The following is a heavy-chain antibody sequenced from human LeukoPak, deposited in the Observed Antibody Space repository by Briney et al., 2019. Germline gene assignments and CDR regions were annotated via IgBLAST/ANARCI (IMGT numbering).Heavy chain of an antibody. V-gene: IGHV3-74*01. CDR3: ARAPYYYDSSGLVSY. CDR2: INSDGSST. J-gene: IGHJ4*02. D-gene: IGHD3-22*01. CDR1: GFTFSSYW. Sequence: GGSLRLSCAASGFTFSSYWMHWVRQAPGKGLVWVSRINSDGSSTSYADSVKGRFTISRDNAKNTLYLQMNSLRAEDTAVYYCARAPYYYDSSGLVSYWGQGTLVTVSS.